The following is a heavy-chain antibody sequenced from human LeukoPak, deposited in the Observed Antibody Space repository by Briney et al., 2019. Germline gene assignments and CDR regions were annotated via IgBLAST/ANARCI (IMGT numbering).Heavy chain of an antibody. CDR2: IRGKANNHAT. Sequence: GGSLKLSCAASGFNFGASAMNWVRQAPGKGLEWVGHIRGKANNHATAYAASMRGRFTISRDDSKNTAFLQLNSLKTEDSAVYFCATCGADCSPPDSWGQGVLVTVSS. J-gene: IGHJ4*02. CDR3: ATCGADCSPPDS. V-gene: IGHV3-73*01. D-gene: IGHD2-21*02. CDR1: GFNFGASA.